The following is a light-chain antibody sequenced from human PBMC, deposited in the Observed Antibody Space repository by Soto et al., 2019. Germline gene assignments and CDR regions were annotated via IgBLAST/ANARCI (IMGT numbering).Light chain of an antibody. V-gene: IGKV1-5*03. J-gene: IGKJ2*01. CDR3: QQYNSYSRT. CDR2: KAS. Sequence: DIPMTQSPSTLSASVGDRVTITCRASQSISSWLAWYQQKPGKAPKLLIYKASSLESGVPSRFSGSGSGTEFTLTISSLQPDDFANYYCQQYNSYSRTFGQGTKLEIK. CDR1: QSISSW.